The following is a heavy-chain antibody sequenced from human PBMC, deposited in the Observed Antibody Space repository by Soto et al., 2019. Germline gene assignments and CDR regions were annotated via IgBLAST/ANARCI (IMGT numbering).Heavy chain of an antibody. Sequence: QVQLVESGGGVVQPGRSLRLSCAASGFTFSSYGMHWVRQAPGKGLEWVAVIWYDGSNKYYADSVKGRFTISRDNSKNTLYLQMNSLRAEDTAVYYCARDYSGYDYYYYYSMDVWGQGTTVTVSS. CDR1: GFTFSSYG. CDR2: IWYDGSNK. J-gene: IGHJ6*02. D-gene: IGHD5-12*01. CDR3: ARDYSGYDYYYYYSMDV. V-gene: IGHV3-33*01.